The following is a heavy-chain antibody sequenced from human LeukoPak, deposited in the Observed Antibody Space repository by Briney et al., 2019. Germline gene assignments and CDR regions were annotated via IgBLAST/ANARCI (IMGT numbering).Heavy chain of an antibody. V-gene: IGHV3-7*03. Sequence: PGGSLRLSCAASGFTFSSYWMSWVRQAPGKGLEWVANIKQDGSERYYVDSVKGRFTISRDNAKNSLYLQMNSLRAEDTAVYYCARASSDYDILTGQYYCDYWGQGTLVTVSS. J-gene: IGHJ4*02. CDR3: ARASSDYDILTGQYYCDY. CDR2: IKQDGSER. D-gene: IGHD3-9*01. CDR1: GFTFSSYW.